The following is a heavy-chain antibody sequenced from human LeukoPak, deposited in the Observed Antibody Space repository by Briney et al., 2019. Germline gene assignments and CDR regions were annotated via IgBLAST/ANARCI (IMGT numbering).Heavy chain of an antibody. V-gene: IGHV3-30*01. CDR1: GFTFSSHA. J-gene: IGHJ4*02. CDR3: ESRIAAPLDY. Sequence: GRSLRLSCAASGFTFSSHAMHWVRQAPGKGLEWVAVISRDGNYRYYADSVKGRFIISRDNSKNTLYLQMNSLRAEDTAVYYCESRIAAPLDYWGQGTLVTVSS. D-gene: IGHD6-25*01. CDR2: ISRDGNYR.